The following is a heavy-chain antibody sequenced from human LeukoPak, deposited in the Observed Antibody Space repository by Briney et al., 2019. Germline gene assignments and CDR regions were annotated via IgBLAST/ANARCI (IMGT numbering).Heavy chain of an antibody. Sequence: ASVRVSCKASGYTFTSYYMDWVRQAPGQGLEWMGVINPSGGSTSYAQKFQGRVTITRDTSTSTVYMELSSLRSEDTAVYYCAREGTGQANGGYSYGGLDYWGQGTLVTVSS. CDR2: INPSGGST. CDR1: GYTFTSYY. CDR3: AREGTGQANGGYSYGGLDY. V-gene: IGHV1-46*01. D-gene: IGHD5-18*01. J-gene: IGHJ4*02.